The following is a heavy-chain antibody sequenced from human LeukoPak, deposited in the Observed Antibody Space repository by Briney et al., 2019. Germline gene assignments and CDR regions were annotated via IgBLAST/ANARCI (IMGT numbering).Heavy chain of an antibody. Sequence: GGSLRLSCTVSGSTFSGYEMNWVRQAPGKGLEWVSVIYSGGSTYYADSVKGRFTISRDNSKNTLYLQMNSLRAEDTAVYYCASSVDTAMVEDYWGQGTLVTVSS. V-gene: IGHV3-53*01. CDR3: ASSVDTAMVEDY. CDR1: GSTFSGYE. CDR2: IYSGGST. J-gene: IGHJ4*02. D-gene: IGHD5-18*01.